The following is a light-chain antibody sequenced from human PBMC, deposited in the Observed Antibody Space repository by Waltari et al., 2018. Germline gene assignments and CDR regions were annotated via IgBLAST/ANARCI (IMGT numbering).Light chain of an antibody. CDR3: QQYDKWPPRYT. V-gene: IGKV3-15*01. CDR1: QSVSTN. J-gene: IGKJ2*01. Sequence: TQSPATLSISPGETATLPCRASQSVSTNLAWYQQKLGQAPRLLIFAASTRATGVPVRFSGSGSGTEFTLSISSLQSEDFAVYYCQQYDKWPPRYTFGPGTKLEIK. CDR2: AAS.